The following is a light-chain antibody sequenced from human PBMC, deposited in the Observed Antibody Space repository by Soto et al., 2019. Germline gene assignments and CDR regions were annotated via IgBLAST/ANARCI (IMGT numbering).Light chain of an antibody. V-gene: IGKV1-13*02. CDR1: QGISSG. Sequence: AIQLTQSPSSLSASVRDRVTITCRASQGISSGLAWYQQKPGKPPKLLIYDASGLESGVPSRFSGSGSGTDFTLTISSLQPGDFATYYCQQFKSYPLTFGPGTKVNIK. J-gene: IGKJ3*01. CDR3: QQFKSYPLT. CDR2: DAS.